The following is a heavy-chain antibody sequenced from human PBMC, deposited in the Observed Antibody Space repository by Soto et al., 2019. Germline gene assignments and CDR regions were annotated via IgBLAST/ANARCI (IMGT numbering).Heavy chain of an antibody. Sequence: QVQLVQSGAEVKKPGASVKVSCKASGYTFTSYGISWVRQAPGQGLEWMGWISAYNGNTNYAQKLQGRGTMTTDTSTSTAYMELRSLRSDDTDVYYCARVSRTYYDFWSGYYEGWFDPWGQGTLVTVSS. CDR2: ISAYNGNT. V-gene: IGHV1-18*04. CDR1: GYTFTSYG. CDR3: ARVSRTYYDFWSGYYEGWFDP. J-gene: IGHJ5*02. D-gene: IGHD3-3*01.